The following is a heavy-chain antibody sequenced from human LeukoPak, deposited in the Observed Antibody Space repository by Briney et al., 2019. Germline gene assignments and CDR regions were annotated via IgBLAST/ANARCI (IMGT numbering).Heavy chain of an antibody. Sequence: GGSLRLSCAASGFSVSNNYMSWVRQAPGKGLGWVSVIYSGGSTFYADSVKGRFTISRDNSKNTLYLQMNSLRAEDTAVHYCARDGVAAFDYWGQGTLVTVSS. CDR1: GFSVSNNY. J-gene: IGHJ4*02. CDR2: IYSGGST. D-gene: IGHD2-8*01. CDR3: ARDGVAAFDY. V-gene: IGHV3-66*01.